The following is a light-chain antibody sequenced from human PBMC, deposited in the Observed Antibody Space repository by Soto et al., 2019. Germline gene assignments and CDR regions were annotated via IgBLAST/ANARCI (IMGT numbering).Light chain of an antibody. Sequence: DIQMTQSPSSLSASVGDRVIITCRASHGITNYLAWYQQRPGKVPKLLIYAASTLQSGVPSRFSGSGSGTDFTLTISSLQPEDVATYYCQRYNSAPKTFGQGTKVEIK. CDR2: AAS. J-gene: IGKJ1*01. CDR3: QRYNSAPKT. V-gene: IGKV1-27*01. CDR1: HGITNY.